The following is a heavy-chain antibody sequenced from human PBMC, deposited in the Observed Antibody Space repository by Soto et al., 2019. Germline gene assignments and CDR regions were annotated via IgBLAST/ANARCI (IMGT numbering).Heavy chain of an antibody. CDR2: INAGNGNT. CDR1: GYTFTSYA. D-gene: IGHD6-13*01. Sequence: QVQLVQSGAEVKKPGASVKVSCKASGYTFTSYAMHWVRQAPGQRLEWMGWINAGNGNTKYSQKFQGRVTITRDTAASTAYRERSSLRSEDTVVYYCARDGAAAGQHGGQGTLVTVSS. CDR3: ARDGAAAGQH. J-gene: IGHJ1*01. V-gene: IGHV1-3*01.